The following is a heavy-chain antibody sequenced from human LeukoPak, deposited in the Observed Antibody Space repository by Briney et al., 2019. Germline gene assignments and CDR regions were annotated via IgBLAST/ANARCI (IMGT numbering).Heavy chain of an antibody. D-gene: IGHD5-18*01. Sequence: GESLKISCKGSGYSFTSYWIGWVRQMPGKGLEWMGIIYPGDSDTRYSPSFEGQVTISADKSRSTAYLHWSSLKASDTAIYYCARRDTNFSYMDVWGRGTTVTVSS. V-gene: IGHV5-51*01. J-gene: IGHJ6*03. CDR1: GYSFTSYW. CDR3: ARRDTNFSYMDV. CDR2: IYPGDSDT.